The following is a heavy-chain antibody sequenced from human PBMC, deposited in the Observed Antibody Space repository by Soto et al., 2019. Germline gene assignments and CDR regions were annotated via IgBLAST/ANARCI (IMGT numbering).Heavy chain of an antibody. D-gene: IGHD3-3*01. CDR2: ISGGGAST. Sequence: LXLSCAASWFTFSSYAMNWFRQAPGKGLEWVSAISGGGASTYYADSVKGRFTISRDNSKNTLYLQINNLRADDTALYYCAKGFDFWSGPGDYGGQGTLVTASS. J-gene: IGHJ4*02. V-gene: IGHV3-23*01. CDR1: WFTFSSYA. CDR3: AKGFDFWSGPGDY.